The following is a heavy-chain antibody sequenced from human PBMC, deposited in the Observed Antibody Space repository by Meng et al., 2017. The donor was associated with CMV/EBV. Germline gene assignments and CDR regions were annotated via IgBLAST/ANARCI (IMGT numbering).Heavy chain of an antibody. CDR1: CYTFTSYG. Sequence: GQLVRSVAEVKKLGALGKVSCKASCYTFTSYGISWVRQAPGQGVEWMGWISAYNGNTNYAQKLQGRVTMTTDTSTSTAYMELRSLRSDDTAVYYCARAWVGEEYYFDYWGQGTLVTVSS. D-gene: IGHD3-10*01. CDR3: ARAWVGEEYYFDY. V-gene: IGHV1-18*01. J-gene: IGHJ4*02. CDR2: ISAYNGNT.